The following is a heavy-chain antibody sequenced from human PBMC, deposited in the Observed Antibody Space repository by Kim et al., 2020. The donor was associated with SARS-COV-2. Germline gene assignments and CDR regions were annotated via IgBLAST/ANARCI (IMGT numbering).Heavy chain of an antibody. D-gene: IGHD2-21*02. V-gene: IGHV3-30*03. CDR2: ISYDGSNK. CDR3: AVVVMTAIAGSEGGLEI. Sequence: GGSLTLSCAASGFTFSSYGMHWVRQAPGKGLEWVAVISYDGSNKYYADSVKGRITISRDNSKNTLYLQMNSLGAEDTAVYSCAVVVMTAIAGSEGGLEIWGQGAMLSGPS. CDR1: GFTFSSYG. J-gene: IGHJ3*02.